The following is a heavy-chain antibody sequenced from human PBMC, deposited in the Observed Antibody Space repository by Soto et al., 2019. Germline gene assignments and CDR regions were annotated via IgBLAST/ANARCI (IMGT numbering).Heavy chain of an antibody. CDR3: ARGSGTAVDAFDI. CDR1: GFTVSRNY. V-gene: IGHV3-66*01. J-gene: IGHJ3*02. CDR2: IYSGGST. Sequence: EVPLVESGGGLVQPGGSLRLSCAASGFTVSRNYMSWVRQAPGKGLEWVSDIYSGGSTYYTDSVKGRFTISRDNSKTTLYLQMNSLRAEDTAVYYCARGSGTAVDAFDIWGQGTMVTVSS. D-gene: IGHD1-7*01.